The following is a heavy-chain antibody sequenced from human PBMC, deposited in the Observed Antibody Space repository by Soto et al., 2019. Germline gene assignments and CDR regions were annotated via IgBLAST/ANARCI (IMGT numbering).Heavy chain of an antibody. V-gene: IGHV4-34*01. CDR1: GGSFSGYY. Sequence: SESLSLTCDVYGGSFSGYYWTWIRQPPGTGLEWIEEINHSGSTNYNPSLKSRVTISVDTSKNQFSLKLTSVTAADTAVYYCARDKITGLFDYWGQGTLVTVSS. J-gene: IGHJ4*02. CDR3: ARDKITGLFDY. D-gene: IGHD2-8*02. CDR2: INHSGST.